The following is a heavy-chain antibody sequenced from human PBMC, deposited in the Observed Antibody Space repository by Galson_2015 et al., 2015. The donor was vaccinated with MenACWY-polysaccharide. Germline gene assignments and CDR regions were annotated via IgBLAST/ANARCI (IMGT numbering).Heavy chain of an antibody. CDR2: INTNTGNP. J-gene: IGHJ4*02. CDR1: GYTFTNYA. CDR3: VRDPKLIPPPVPMGRFDY. Sequence: SVKVSCKASGYTFTNYAINWVRQAPGQGLEWLGWINTNTGNPTYAQAFTGRFVFSLDTSVSTAYLQISSLKAEDAAVYYCVRDPKLIPPPVPMGRFDYWRQGPLATVST. V-gene: IGHV7-4-1*02. D-gene: IGHD2-15*01.